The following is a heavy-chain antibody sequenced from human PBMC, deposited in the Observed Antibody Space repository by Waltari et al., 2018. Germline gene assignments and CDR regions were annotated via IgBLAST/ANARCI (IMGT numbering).Heavy chain of an antibody. Sequence: QVQLMESGGGVAQRGRSLSLSCAASGFTFSNFPIHWVRQAPGKGLEWVAVISSDGSNEHYADSVKGRFTISRDNSKNTLYLEINSLRGDDTAVYFCAREVGSSWPLDYWGQGTLVTVSS. CDR2: ISSDGSNE. CDR1: GFTFSNFP. CDR3: AREVGSSWPLDY. V-gene: IGHV3-30*04. D-gene: IGHD6-13*01. J-gene: IGHJ4*02.